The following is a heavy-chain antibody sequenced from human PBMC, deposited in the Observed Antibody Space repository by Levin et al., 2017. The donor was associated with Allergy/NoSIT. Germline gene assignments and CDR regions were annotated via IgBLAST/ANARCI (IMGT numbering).Heavy chain of an antibody. CDR2: IINSGVGT. CDR3: AKDAIRGSDQPYYFDY. J-gene: IGHJ4*02. CDR1: GFTFNNYA. V-gene: IGHV3-23*01. Sequence: GESLKISCAASGFTFNNYAMSWVRQAPGKGLEWVSAIINSGVGTYYADSVKGRFTISRDNSKNTMYLQMNSLRAEDTAVYFCAKDAIRGSDQPYYFDYWGQGTLVTASS. D-gene: IGHD6-19*01.